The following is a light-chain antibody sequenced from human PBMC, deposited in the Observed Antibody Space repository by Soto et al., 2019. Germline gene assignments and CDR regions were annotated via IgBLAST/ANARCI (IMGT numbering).Light chain of an antibody. Sequence: DIQMTQSPSSLSASVGDRVTITCRASQSIAYYVNWFQQKPGKAPKLLIYAASSVQSGVPSRFSGSGSGTDFTLTISSLQPEDCATHYCHQSSNPPMYTFGQGT. J-gene: IGKJ2*01. CDR1: QSIAYY. V-gene: IGKV1-39*01. CDR3: HQSSNPPMYT. CDR2: AAS.